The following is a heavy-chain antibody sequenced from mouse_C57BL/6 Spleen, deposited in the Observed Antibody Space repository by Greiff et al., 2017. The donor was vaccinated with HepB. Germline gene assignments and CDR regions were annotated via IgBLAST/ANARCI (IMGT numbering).Heavy chain of an antibody. V-gene: IGHV1-55*01. CDR3: ARGEIYSNYGFFDY. D-gene: IGHD2-5*01. Sequence: VQLQQPGAELVKPGASVKMSCKASGYTFTSYWITWVKQRPGQGLEWIGDIYPGSGSTNYNEKFKSKATLTVDTSSSTAYMQLSSLTSEDSAVYYCARGEIYSNYGFFDYWGQGTTLTVSS. J-gene: IGHJ2*01. CDR1: GYTFTSYW. CDR2: IYPGSGST.